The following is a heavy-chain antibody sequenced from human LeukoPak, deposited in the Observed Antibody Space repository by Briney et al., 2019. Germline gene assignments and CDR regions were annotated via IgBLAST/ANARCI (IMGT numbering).Heavy chain of an antibody. CDR1: GGSISSYY. D-gene: IGHD2-15*01. V-gene: IGHV4-34*01. Sequence: SETLSLTCTVSGGSISSYYWSWIRQPPGKGLEWIGEINHSGSTNYNPSLKSRVTISVDTSKNQFSLKLSSVTAADTAVYYCARGRDIVVVVAATGYYFDYWGQGTLVTVSS. J-gene: IGHJ4*02. CDR2: INHSGST. CDR3: ARGRDIVVVVAATGYYFDY.